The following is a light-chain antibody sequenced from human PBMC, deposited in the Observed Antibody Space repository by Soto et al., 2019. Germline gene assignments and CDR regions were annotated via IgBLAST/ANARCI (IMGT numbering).Light chain of an antibody. CDR1: QSIGDS. J-gene: IGKJ5*01. Sequence: DIQMTQSPSTLSASVGDRVTITCRASQSIGDSLAWYQQKPGKAPYLLISDVSSLERGVPSRFSGSGSGTEFTLTISSMQPDDFETYYCQQSYSTPITFGQGTRLEIK. CDR2: DVS. CDR3: QQSYSTPIT. V-gene: IGKV1-5*01.